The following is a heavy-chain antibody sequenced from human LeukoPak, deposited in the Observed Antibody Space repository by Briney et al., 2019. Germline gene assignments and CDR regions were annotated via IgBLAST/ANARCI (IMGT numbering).Heavy chain of an antibody. Sequence: SETLSLTCTVSGGSISSSSYCWGWIRQPPGKGLEWIGSIYYSGSTYYNPSLKSRVTISVDTSKNQFSLKLSSVTAADTAVYYCARLAANYDFWSGSPDPYYYYGMDVWGQGTTVTVSS. CDR2: IYYSGST. CDR3: ARLAANYDFWSGSPDPYYYYGMDV. CDR1: GGSISSSSYC. D-gene: IGHD3-3*01. J-gene: IGHJ6*02. V-gene: IGHV4-39*01.